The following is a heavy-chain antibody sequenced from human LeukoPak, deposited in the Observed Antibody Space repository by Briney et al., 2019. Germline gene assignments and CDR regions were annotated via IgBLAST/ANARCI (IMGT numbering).Heavy chain of an antibody. D-gene: IGHD2-2*01. Sequence: GASVKVSCMASGYTFTSYDFNWVRQATGQGLEWMGWMNPNSGNTGYAQKFQGRVTMTRNTSISTAYMELSSLRSEDTAVYYCARARGIVVVPAATYGMDVWGQGTTVTVSS. CDR3: ARARGIVVVPAATYGMDV. CDR2: MNPNSGNT. CDR1: GYTFTSYD. J-gene: IGHJ6*02. V-gene: IGHV1-8*01.